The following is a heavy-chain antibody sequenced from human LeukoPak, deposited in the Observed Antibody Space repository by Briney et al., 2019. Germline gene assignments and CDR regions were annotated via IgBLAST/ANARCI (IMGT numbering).Heavy chain of an antibody. CDR3: ARLSAGLRQQLVMLDY. J-gene: IGHJ4*02. CDR2: INHSGST. Sequence: PSETLSLTCAVYGGSFSGYYWSWIRQPPGKGLEWIGEINHSGSTNYNPSLKSRVTISVDTSKNQFSLKLSSVTAADTAVYYCARLSAGLRQQLVMLDYWGQGTLVTVSS. V-gene: IGHV4-34*01. D-gene: IGHD6-13*01. CDR1: GGSFSGYY.